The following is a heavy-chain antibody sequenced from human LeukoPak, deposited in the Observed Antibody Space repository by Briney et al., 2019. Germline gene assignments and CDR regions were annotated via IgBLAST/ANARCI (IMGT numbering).Heavy chain of an antibody. CDR3: ARASRITILGVVDNWFDP. D-gene: IGHD3-3*01. CDR1: GGSISSYY. Sequence: SETLSLTCTVSGGSISSYYWGWIRQPPGKGLEWIGSIYYSGSTYYNPSLKSRVTISVDTSKNQFSLKLSSVTAADTAVYYCARASRITILGVVDNWFDPWGQGTLVTVSS. CDR2: IYYSGST. J-gene: IGHJ5*02. V-gene: IGHV4-39*01.